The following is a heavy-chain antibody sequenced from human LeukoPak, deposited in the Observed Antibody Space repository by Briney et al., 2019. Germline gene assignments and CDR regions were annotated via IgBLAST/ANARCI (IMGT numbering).Heavy chain of an antibody. CDR1: GFTFSSYA. Sequence: PGGSLRLSCAASGFTFSSYAMHWVRQAPGKGLEWVAVISYDGSNKYYADSVKGRFTISRDNSKNTLYLQMNSLRVEDTAIYYCAKDRRGGSSNLYFFDFWGQGTLVTVSS. D-gene: IGHD1-1*01. CDR3: AKDRRGGSSNLYFFDF. CDR2: ISYDGSNK. V-gene: IGHV3-30-3*01. J-gene: IGHJ4*02.